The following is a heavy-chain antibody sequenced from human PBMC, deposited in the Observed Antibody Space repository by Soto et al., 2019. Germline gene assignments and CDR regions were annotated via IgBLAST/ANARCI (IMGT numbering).Heavy chain of an antibody. Sequence: GGSLRLSCAASGFTFSSYWMHWVRQAPGKGLVWVSRINSDGSSTSYADSVKGRFTISRDNTKNTLYLQMNSLRAEDTAVYYCVSSYGYGKYYYYGMDVWGQGTTVTVSS. CDR3: VSSYGYGKYYYYGMDV. D-gene: IGHD5-18*01. CDR1: GFTFSSYW. CDR2: INSDGSST. J-gene: IGHJ6*02. V-gene: IGHV3-74*01.